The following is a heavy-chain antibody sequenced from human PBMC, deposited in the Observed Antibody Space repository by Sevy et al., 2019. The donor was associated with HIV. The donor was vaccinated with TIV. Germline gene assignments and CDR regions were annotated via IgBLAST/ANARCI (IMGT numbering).Heavy chain of an antibody. J-gene: IGHJ4*02. V-gene: IGHV3-23*01. D-gene: IGHD1-26*01. Sequence: GGSLRLSCAASGFTFSSFAMSWVRHIPGKELEWVSTINGRGGSAYYADSVKGRFTLSRDNSNNTVFLQMNRLRDEDTAVYYCARPTPRIAPSSAAFFDYWGQGTLVTVSS. CDR1: GFTFSSFA. CDR2: INGRGGSA. CDR3: ARPTPRIAPSSAAFFDY.